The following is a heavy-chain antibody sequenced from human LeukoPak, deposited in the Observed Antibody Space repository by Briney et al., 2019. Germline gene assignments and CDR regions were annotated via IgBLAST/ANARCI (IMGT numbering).Heavy chain of an antibody. CDR3: ARGSGSGWSLGWFDP. Sequence: GGSLRLSCAASGFTFSSYEMNWVRQAPGKGLEWVSYISNSGSIRKYADSVKGRFTISRDNAKNSLYLQMNSLRAEDTAVYYCARGSGSGWSLGWFDPWGQGTLVTVSS. D-gene: IGHD6-19*01. V-gene: IGHV3-48*03. CDR2: ISNSGSIR. J-gene: IGHJ5*02. CDR1: GFTFSSYE.